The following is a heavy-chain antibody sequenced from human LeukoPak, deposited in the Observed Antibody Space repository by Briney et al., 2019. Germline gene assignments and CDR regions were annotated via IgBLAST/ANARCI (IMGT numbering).Heavy chain of an antibody. CDR3: AKLSSYGGHG. J-gene: IGHJ4*02. V-gene: IGHV3-30*18. CDR1: GFTFSSYG. Sequence: GGSLRLSRAASGFTFSSYGMHWVRQAPGKGLEWVAVISYDGSNKYYADSVKGRFTISRDNSKNTLYLQMNSLRAEDTAVYYCAKLSSYGGHGWGQGTLVTVSS. CDR2: ISYDGSNK. D-gene: IGHD4-23*01.